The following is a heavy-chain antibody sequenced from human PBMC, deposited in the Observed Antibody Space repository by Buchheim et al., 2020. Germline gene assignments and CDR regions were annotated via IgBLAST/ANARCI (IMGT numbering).Heavy chain of an antibody. D-gene: IGHD6-19*01. CDR1: GGSINTFY. CDR2: ISHTGDT. Sequence: QVQLQESGPGLVKPSETLSLTCTVSGGSINTFYWSWIRQPPGKGLEWLGFISHTGDTKYNPSLKSRVTISVDTSQNQFSLRLSSVTAADTAVYYCARVGSVQSGGWWYSDFWGQGTL. J-gene: IGHJ4*02. V-gene: IGHV4-59*01. CDR3: ARVGSVQSGGWWYSDF.